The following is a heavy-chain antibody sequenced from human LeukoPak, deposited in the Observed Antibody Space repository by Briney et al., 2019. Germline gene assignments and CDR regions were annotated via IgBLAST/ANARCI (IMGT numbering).Heavy chain of an antibody. J-gene: IGHJ5*02. D-gene: IGHD6-6*01. Sequence: TSETLSLICTVSGGSISSYYWSWIRQPAGKGLEWIGRIYTSGSTNYNPSLKSRVTMSVDTSKNQFSLKLSSVTAADTAVYYCARAYSSSRMVWFDPRGPGTLVTVSS. CDR2: IYTSGST. CDR1: GGSISSYY. V-gene: IGHV4-4*07. CDR3: ARAYSSSRMVWFDP.